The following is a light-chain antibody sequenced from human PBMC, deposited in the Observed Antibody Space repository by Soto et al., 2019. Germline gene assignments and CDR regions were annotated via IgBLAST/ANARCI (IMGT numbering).Light chain of an antibody. CDR2: GAS. V-gene: IGKV3-15*01. J-gene: IGKJ4*01. Sequence: EIVLTQSPVTLSASPGERVTLSCRASQSVSSNLAWYQQKPGQAPRLLIYGASTRATGFPARFSGSGSGTEFTLTISSLQSEDFAVYYCQQYKNWPLTFGGGTKVDIK. CDR1: QSVSSN. CDR3: QQYKNWPLT.